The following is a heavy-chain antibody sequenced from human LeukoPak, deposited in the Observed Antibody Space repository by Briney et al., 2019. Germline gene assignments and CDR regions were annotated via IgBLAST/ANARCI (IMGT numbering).Heavy chain of an antibody. V-gene: IGHV3-49*03. CDR3: TRDSAMAWIVVVSGGPCAFDI. CDR1: GFTFGDYA. Sequence: PGRSLRLSCTASGFTFGDYAMSWFRQARGKGLEWVVLIRSKAYGGTTEYAESVKGRFTISRDDSKSIAYLQMNSLKTADTAVYYCTRDSAMAWIVVVSGGPCAFDIWGQGTMVTVSS. J-gene: IGHJ3*02. CDR2: IRSKAYGGTT. D-gene: IGHD3-22*01.